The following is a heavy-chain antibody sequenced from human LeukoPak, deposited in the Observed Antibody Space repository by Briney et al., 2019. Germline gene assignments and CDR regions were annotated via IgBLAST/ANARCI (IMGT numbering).Heavy chain of an antibody. V-gene: IGHV4-34*01. CDR1: GGSFSGYY. Sequence: SETLPLTCAVYGGSFSGYYWSWIRQPPGKGLEWIGETNHSGSTNYNPSLKSRVTISVDTSKNQFSLKLSSVTAADTAVYYCARSGLRSNDAFDIWGQGTMVTVSS. J-gene: IGHJ3*02. CDR3: ARSGLRSNDAFDI. D-gene: IGHD4-11*01. CDR2: TNHSGST.